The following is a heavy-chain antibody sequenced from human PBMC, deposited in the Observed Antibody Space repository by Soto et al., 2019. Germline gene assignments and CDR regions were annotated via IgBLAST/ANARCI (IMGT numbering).Heavy chain of an antibody. CDR2: ISGRGDTK. CDR1: GVTFSSCS. CDR3: AKYCSSAVCFDY. J-gene: IGHJ4*02. V-gene: IGHV3-48*02. D-gene: IGHD2-8*01. Sequence: EVQLVESGGGLVQPGGSLRLSCASSGVTFSSCSMNWVRQAPGRGLEWAAFISGRGDTKYYADSVKGRFTIPRDNAKNSLDLEVCRLRDEDTAVYYCAKYCSSAVCFDYWGQGPLVTVSS.